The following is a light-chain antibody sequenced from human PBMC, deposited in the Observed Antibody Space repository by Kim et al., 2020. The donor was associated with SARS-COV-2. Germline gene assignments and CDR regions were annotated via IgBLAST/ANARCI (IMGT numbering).Light chain of an antibody. Sequence: EIVLTQSPATLSLSPGERATLSCRASQSISGYLAWFQQKPGQAPRLLIYDVSNRATGIPARFSGGGSRTDFTLTISSLEPEDFALYYCPHHSSSPLSFGGGTKVDIK. J-gene: IGKJ4*01. CDR1: QSISGY. V-gene: IGKV3-11*01. CDR2: DVS. CDR3: PHHSSSPLS.